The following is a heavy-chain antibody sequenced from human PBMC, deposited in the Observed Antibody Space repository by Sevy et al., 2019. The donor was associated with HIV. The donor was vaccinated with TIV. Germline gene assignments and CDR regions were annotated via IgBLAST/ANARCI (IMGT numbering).Heavy chain of an antibody. V-gene: IGHV3-30*03. J-gene: IGHJ4*02. CDR1: GFSFSSHG. Sequence: GGSLRLSCAASGFSFSSHGMHWVRQAPGRGLEWQAVISYDGNKKYYADSVKGRFTISRDNAKNSLYLQMNSLRAEDTALYYCARGEYSYGNFDYWGQGTLVTVSS. CDR3: ARGEYSYGNFDY. D-gene: IGHD5-18*01. CDR2: ISYDGNKK.